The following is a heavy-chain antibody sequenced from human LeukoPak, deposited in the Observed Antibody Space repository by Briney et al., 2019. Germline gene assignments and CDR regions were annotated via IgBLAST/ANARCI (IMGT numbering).Heavy chain of an antibody. CDR2: ISGSGGST. CDR1: GFTFSSYA. CDR3: AHVAGWAAAGTYYFDY. V-gene: IGHV3-23*01. Sequence: PGGSLRLSCAASGFTFSSYAMSWVRQAPGKGLEWVSDISGSGGSTYYADSVKGRFTISRDNSKNTLYLQMNSLRAEDTAVYYCAHVAGWAAAGTYYFDYWGQGTLVTVSS. D-gene: IGHD6-13*01. J-gene: IGHJ4*02.